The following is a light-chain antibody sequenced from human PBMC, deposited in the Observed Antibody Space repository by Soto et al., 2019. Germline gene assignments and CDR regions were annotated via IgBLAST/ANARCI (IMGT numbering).Light chain of an antibody. CDR1: SSDVGAYNY. J-gene: IGLJ1*01. Sequence: QSALTQPPSASGSPGQSVTISCTGTSSDVGAYNYVYWYQQHPGKAPKLLIYGVSERPSGVPDRFSGSKSGHTASLTVSGLQDEDEDYYYCCSYAGSNKDVFGTGTKLTVL. CDR3: CSYAGSNKDV. CDR2: GVS. V-gene: IGLV2-8*01.